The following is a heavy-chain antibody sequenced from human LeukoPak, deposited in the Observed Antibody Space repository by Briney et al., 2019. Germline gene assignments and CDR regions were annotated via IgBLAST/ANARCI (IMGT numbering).Heavy chain of an antibody. CDR3: ARAARAPYGGNSNWFDP. CDR2: ATIDERSV. CDR1: GFTFRNYG. V-gene: IGHV3-30*03. J-gene: IGHJ5*02. D-gene: IGHD4-23*01. Sequence: GGSLRLSCAASGFTFRNYGMHWIRQAPGKGREWVGVATIDERSVFCADSVQGRFIISRDNSKTTLYLQMNSLRAEDTAVYYCARAARAPYGGNSNWFDPWGQGTLVTVSS.